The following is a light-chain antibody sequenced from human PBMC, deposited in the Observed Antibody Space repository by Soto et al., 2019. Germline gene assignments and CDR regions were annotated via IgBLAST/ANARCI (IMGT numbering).Light chain of an antibody. CDR2: EVN. CDR1: SSDVGIYNY. V-gene: IGLV2-14*01. CDR3: GSYSGSSSLYV. J-gene: IGLJ1*01. Sequence: QSALTQPASVSGSPGQSITISCTGTSSDVGIYNYVSWYQQHPGKAPKLMVYEVNYRPSGVSDRFSGSKSGNTASLTISGLQAEDEADYFCGSYSGSSSLYVFGTVTKLTVL.